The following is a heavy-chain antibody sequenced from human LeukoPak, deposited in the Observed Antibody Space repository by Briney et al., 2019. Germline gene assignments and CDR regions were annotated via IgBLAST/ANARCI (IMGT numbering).Heavy chain of an antibody. CDR3: ARGRGDSRGTSFDS. J-gene: IGHJ4*02. D-gene: IGHD3-22*01. CDR2: IYYTRST. V-gene: IGHV4-59*01. CDR1: GDSISIYY. Sequence: PSKTLSLTCTVSGDSISIYYWSWIRQPPGKGLEWIGYIYYTRSTTYNPSLKSRLTISIDTSKNQFSLNLISLTAADTAVYYCARGRGDSRGTSFDSWGQGTLVTVSS.